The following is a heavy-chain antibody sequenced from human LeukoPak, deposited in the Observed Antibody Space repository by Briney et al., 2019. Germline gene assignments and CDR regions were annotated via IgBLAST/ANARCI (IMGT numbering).Heavy chain of an antibody. CDR2: VYHSGST. D-gene: IGHD3-10*02. CDR1: GGSLSSSDW. V-gene: IGHV4-4*02. J-gene: IGHJ5*02. Sequence: SGTLSLTCAVSGGSLSSSDWWGWVRQPPGKGLEWIGEVYHSGSTKHNPSLMSRVTMSVDKSKNQFSLRLSSVTAADTAVYYCARSDNYVWFDPWGQGTLVTVSS. CDR3: ARSDNYVWFDP.